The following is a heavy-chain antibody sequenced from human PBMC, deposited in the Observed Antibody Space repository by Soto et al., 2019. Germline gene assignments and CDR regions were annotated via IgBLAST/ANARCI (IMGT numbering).Heavy chain of an antibody. V-gene: IGHV3-23*01. CDR3: AKLLVTQMPYYYYGLDV. CDR1: GFTFSNYA. J-gene: IGHJ6*02. D-gene: IGHD2-21*02. CDR2: INIGGDTT. Sequence: GGSLRLSCGVSGFTFSNYAMSWVRQAPGKGLEWVSAINIGGDTTYYADSVKGRFTMSRDNSKNTLYLQMNSLRAEDTAVYYRAKLLVTQMPYYYYGLDVWGQGTTVTVSS.